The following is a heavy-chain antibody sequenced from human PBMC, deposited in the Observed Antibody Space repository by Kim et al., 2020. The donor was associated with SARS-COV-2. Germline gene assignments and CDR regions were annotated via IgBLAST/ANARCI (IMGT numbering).Heavy chain of an antibody. Sequence: NPPPKTRVTLSVETSKNQCSLKRSSVTAADTAVYYCARESGSSWSSGFDYWGQGTLVTVSS. D-gene: IGHD6-13*01. V-gene: IGHV4-59*01. J-gene: IGHJ4*02. CDR3: ARESGSSWSSGFDY.